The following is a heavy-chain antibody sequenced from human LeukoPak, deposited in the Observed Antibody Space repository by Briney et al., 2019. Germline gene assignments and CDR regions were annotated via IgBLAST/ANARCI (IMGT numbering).Heavy chain of an antibody. Sequence: SETLSLTCTVSGGSVSSHYWSWIRQSPGKGLEWIGYMYYSGRPNYNPSLKSRVTISLDTSKNQFSLQLSSVTAADTAVYYCARAYSGYDWGQGTLVTVSS. J-gene: IGHJ4*02. V-gene: IGHV4-59*08. CDR1: GGSVSSHY. D-gene: IGHD5-12*01. CDR2: MYYSGRP. CDR3: ARAYSGYD.